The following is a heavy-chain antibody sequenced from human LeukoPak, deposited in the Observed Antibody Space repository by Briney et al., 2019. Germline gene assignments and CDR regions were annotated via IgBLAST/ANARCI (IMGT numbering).Heavy chain of an antibody. CDR3: TTTPNYYGSGR. D-gene: IGHD3-10*01. CDR1: GFTFINAG. CDR2: IKIKTDGGTT. V-gene: IGHV3-15*01. Sequence: GGSLRLSCAASGFTFINAGMSWVRQAPGKGLEWVGRIKIKTDGGTTDYAAPVKGRFTISRDDSKSTLYLQMNRLKTEDTAVYYCTTTPNYYGSGRWGQGTLVTVSS. J-gene: IGHJ4*02.